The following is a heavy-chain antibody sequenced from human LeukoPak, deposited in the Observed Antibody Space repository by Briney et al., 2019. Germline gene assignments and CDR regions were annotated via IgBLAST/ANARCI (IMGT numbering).Heavy chain of an antibody. CDR2: IIPIFGTA. V-gene: IGHV1-69*01. CDR1: GGTFSSYA. J-gene: IGHJ4*02. CDR3: AREGLLWFGDQNLRKGFDY. D-gene: IGHD3-10*01. Sequence: GSSVKVSCKASGGTFSSYAISWVRQAPGQGLEWMGGIIPIFGTANYAQKFQGRVTITADESTGTAYMELSSLRSEDTAVYYCAREGLLWFGDQNLRKGFDYWGQGTLVTVSS.